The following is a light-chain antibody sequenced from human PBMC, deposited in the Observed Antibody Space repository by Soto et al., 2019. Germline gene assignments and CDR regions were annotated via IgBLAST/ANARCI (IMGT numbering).Light chain of an antibody. CDR3: QQYGSSPWT. Sequence: EIVLTQSPGTLSFSPGESATLSCRGSQSVSSSYLAWYQQKPGQAPRLLIYGASSRATGIPDRFSGSGSGTDFTLTISSLEPEDFAVYYCQQYGSSPWTFGQGTKVDIK. CDR1: QSVSSSY. CDR2: GAS. J-gene: IGKJ1*01. V-gene: IGKV3-20*01.